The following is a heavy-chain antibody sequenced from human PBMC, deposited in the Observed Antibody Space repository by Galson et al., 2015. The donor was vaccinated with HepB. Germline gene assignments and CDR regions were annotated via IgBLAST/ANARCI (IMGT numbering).Heavy chain of an antibody. D-gene: IGHD2-2*01. CDR2: IYYNGDT. CDR1: HGSINNYY. J-gene: IGHJ4*02. CDR3: ARHPGRGSVGYAFDL. Sequence: LSLTCSVSHGSINNYYWSWIRQSPGNRLEWIGYIYYNGDTTYNPSLGYRVGMSVDTSVNQVSLWLTSVTAADTAIYYCARHPGRGSVGYAFDLWGQGTLVTVSA. V-gene: IGHV4-59*08.